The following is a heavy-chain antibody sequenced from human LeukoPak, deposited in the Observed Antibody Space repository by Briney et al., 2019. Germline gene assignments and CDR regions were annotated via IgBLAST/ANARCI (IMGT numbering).Heavy chain of an antibody. CDR1: GGSISSYY. V-gene: IGHV4-59*01. Sequence: SETLSLTCTVSGGSISSYYWSWIRQPPGKGLEWIGYIYYSGSTSYNPSLKSRVTISVDTSKNQFSLRLSSVTAADTAVYYCARATGGSGSRLKFVYYYGMDVWGQGTTVTVS. D-gene: IGHD3-10*01. CDR3: ARATGGSGSRLKFVYYYGMDV. CDR2: IYYSGST. J-gene: IGHJ6*02.